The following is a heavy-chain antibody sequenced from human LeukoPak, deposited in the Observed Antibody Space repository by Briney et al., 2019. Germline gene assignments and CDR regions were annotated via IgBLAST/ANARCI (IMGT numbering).Heavy chain of an antibody. CDR3: SRGSGWLSVY. CDR1: GFTFGDYL. D-gene: IGHD6-19*01. Sequence: GGSLRRSCTACGFTFGDYLMSWFRQAPGKGLEWIGFISGGTTEYAASVKGRFTISRDDSTSIAYLQMNSLTTEDTAVYYCSRGSGWLSVYWGQGTLVTVSS. J-gene: IGHJ4*02. V-gene: IGHV3-49*03. CDR2: ISGGTT.